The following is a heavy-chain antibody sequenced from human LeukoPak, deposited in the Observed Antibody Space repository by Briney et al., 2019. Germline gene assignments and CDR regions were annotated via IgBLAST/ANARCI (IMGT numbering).Heavy chain of an antibody. CDR3: AGYSTGWYMDY. Sequence: GGSLRLSCAASGFTFSSFSMNWVRQAPGKGLEWVANINQDGSEKYYVDSVKGRFTISRDNAKNSLYLQMNSLRVEDTAVYYCAGYSTGWYMDYWGQGTLVTVSS. CDR1: GFTFSSFS. V-gene: IGHV3-7*01. CDR2: INQDGSEK. J-gene: IGHJ4*02. D-gene: IGHD6-19*01.